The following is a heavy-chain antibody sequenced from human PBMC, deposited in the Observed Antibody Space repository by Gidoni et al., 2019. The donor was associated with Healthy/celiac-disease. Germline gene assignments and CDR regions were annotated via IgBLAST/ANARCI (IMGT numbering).Heavy chain of an antibody. J-gene: IGHJ4*02. CDR2: ISSSSSYT. D-gene: IGHD1-20*01. CDR1: GFTFSVYY. Sequence: QVQLVESGGGLVKPGGSLRLSCSASGFTFSVYYMSWIRQAPGKGLEWVSYISSSSSYTNYADSVKGRFTISRDNAKNSLYLQMNSLRAEDTAVYYCARERSKYNWNAPFDYWGQGTLVTVSS. V-gene: IGHV3-11*06. CDR3: ARERSKYNWNAPFDY.